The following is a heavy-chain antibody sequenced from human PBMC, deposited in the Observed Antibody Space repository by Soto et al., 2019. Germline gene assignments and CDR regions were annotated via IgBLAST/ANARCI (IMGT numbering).Heavy chain of an antibody. CDR2: IYYSGST. J-gene: IGHJ6*02. Sequence: SETLSLTCTVSGGSISSYYWSWIRQPPGKGLEWIGYIYYSGSTNYNPSLKSRVTISVDTSKNQFSLKLSSVTAADTAVYYCARVKSKRQLLYPKYSYGMVVCGPGTTVTVS. V-gene: IGHV4-59*01. CDR1: GGSISSYY. D-gene: IGHD2-2*02. CDR3: ARVKSKRQLLYPKYSYGMVV.